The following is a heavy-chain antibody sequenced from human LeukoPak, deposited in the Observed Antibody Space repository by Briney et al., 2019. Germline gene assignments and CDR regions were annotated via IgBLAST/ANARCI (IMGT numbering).Heavy chain of an antibody. CDR3: ARAVGATVNFDY. J-gene: IGHJ4*02. CDR2: INHSGST. D-gene: IGHD1-26*01. Sequence: PSETLSLTCAGYGGSFSNYYWSWIRQPPGKGLEWIGEINHSGSTSYNPSLKSRVTMSVDTSKNQFSLKLSSVTAADTAVYYCARAVGATVNFDYWGQGTLVTVSS. CDR1: GGSFSNYY. V-gene: IGHV4-34*01.